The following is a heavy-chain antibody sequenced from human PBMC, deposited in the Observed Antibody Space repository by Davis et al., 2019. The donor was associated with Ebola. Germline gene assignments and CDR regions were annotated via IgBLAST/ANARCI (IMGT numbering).Heavy chain of an antibody. D-gene: IGHD4-17*01. J-gene: IGHJ6*02. V-gene: IGHV5-51*01. CDR2: IYPGDSDT. CDR1: GYSFTSYW. Sequence: AESLKISCKGSGYSFTSYWIGWVRQMPGKGLEWMGIIYPGDSDTRYSPSFQGQVTISADKSISTAYLQWSTLKASDTAMYYCARFKLNYGDYYYGMDVWGQGTTVTVSS. CDR3: ARFKLNYGDYYYGMDV.